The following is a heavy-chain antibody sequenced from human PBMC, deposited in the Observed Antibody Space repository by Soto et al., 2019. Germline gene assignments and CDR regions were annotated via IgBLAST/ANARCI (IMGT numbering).Heavy chain of an antibody. CDR1: GFTFSSYS. CDR3: VKGEFYYDSSAYYPFDS. V-gene: IGHV3-48*01. CDR2: ISSSSSTI. D-gene: IGHD3-22*01. J-gene: IGHJ4*02. Sequence: PGGSLRLSCAASGFTFSSYSMNWVRQAPGKGLEWVSYISSSSSTIYYADSVKGRFTISRDNSRNTQYLQMSSLRADDTAVYFCVKGEFYYDSSAYYPFDSWGQGTLVTVSS.